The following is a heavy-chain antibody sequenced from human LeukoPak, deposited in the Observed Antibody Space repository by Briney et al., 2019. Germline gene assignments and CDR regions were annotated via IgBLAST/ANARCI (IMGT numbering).Heavy chain of an antibody. D-gene: IGHD6-13*01. Sequence: SETLSLTCTVSGGSVSSGSYYWSWIRQPPGKGLEWIGYIYYSGSTNYNPSLKSRVTISVDTSKNQFSLKLSSVTAADTAVYFCARATPIAPDYWGQGTLVTVS. CDR2: IYYSGST. CDR3: ARATPIAPDY. CDR1: GGSVSSGSYY. J-gene: IGHJ4*02. V-gene: IGHV4-61*01.